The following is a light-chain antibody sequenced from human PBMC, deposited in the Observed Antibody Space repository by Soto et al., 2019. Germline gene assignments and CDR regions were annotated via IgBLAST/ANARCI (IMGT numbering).Light chain of an antibody. CDR3: QQYGNSPWT. V-gene: IGKV3-20*01. CDR1: QSVSSSY. Sequence: EMVLTQAPGTLSLFPGDRATLSCRASQSVSSSYLSWYQQKPGQAPRVLIYGASTRATGIPDRFSGSGSGTDFTLTISRLEPEDFAVYYCQQYGNSPWTFGQGTKVDIK. CDR2: GAS. J-gene: IGKJ1*01.